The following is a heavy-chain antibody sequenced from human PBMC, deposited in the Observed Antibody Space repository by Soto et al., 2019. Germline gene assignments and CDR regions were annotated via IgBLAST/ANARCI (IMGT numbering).Heavy chain of an antibody. CDR1: GGSISSSSYY. CDR3: ARQGYGGNSPVFDFYY. CDR2: IYYSGST. J-gene: IGHJ4*02. D-gene: IGHD4-17*01. V-gene: IGHV4-39*01. Sequence: QLQLQESGPGLVKPSETLSLTCTVSGGSISSSSYYWGWIRQPPGKGLEWIGSIYYSGSTYYNPSLKSRVTISVDTSKNQFSLKLSSVTAADTAVYYCARQGYGGNSPVFDFYYWGQGTLVTVSS.